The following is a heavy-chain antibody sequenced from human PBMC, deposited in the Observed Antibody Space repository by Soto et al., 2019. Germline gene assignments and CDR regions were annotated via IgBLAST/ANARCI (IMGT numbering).Heavy chain of an antibody. V-gene: IGHV4-30-2*01. CDR3: ARLYYYGSGSYYYTYFEY. CDR2: TYHSGST. Sequence: SETLSLTCDVSGDTISTGGYTWAWIRQPPGKALEWIGHTYHSGSTNYNPSLKSRVTISVDTSKNQFSLKLSSVTAADTAVYYCARLYYYGSGSYYYTYFEYWGQGTLVTVSS. CDR1: GDTISTGGYT. D-gene: IGHD3-10*01. J-gene: IGHJ4*02.